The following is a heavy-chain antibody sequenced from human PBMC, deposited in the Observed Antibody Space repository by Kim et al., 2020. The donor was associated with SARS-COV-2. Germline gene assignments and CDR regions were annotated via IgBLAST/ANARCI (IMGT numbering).Heavy chain of an antibody. D-gene: IGHD3-10*01. CDR1: GYSFTSYW. V-gene: IGHV5-10-1*01. CDR2: IDPSDSYT. CDR3: ASPYGSGSLDSDYYYYGMDV. Sequence: GESLKISCKGSGYSFTSYWISWVRQMPGKGLEWMGRIDPSDSYTNYSPSFQGHVTISADKSISTAYLQWSSLKASDTAMYYCASPYGSGSLDSDYYYYGMDVWGQGTTVTVSS. J-gene: IGHJ6*02.